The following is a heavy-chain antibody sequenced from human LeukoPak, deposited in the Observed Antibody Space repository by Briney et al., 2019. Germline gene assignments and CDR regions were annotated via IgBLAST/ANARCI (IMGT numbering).Heavy chain of an antibody. Sequence: VASVKVSCKASGYTFISFDINWVRQAPGQGPEWMGWMNPNSGNTGYAQRFQGRVTMTRNTSISTAYMELSGLRSEDTAVYYCARGIYYYYYMEVWGKGTTVTVSS. CDR1: GYTFISFD. J-gene: IGHJ6*03. V-gene: IGHV1-8*01. CDR3: ARGIYYYYYMEV. CDR2: MNPNSGNT.